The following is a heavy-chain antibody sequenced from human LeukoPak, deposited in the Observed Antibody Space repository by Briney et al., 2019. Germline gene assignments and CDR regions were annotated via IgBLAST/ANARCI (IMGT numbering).Heavy chain of an antibody. Sequence: ASVKVACKASGGTFSSYAISWVRQAPGQGLEWMGSIIPILGIANYAQKFQGRVTITADKSTSTAYMELSSLRSEDTAVYYCAREQGRDGYNYGYWGQGTLVTVSS. D-gene: IGHD5-12*01. V-gene: IGHV1-69*04. J-gene: IGHJ4*02. CDR3: AREQGRDGYNYGY. CDR2: IIPILGIA. CDR1: GGTFSSYA.